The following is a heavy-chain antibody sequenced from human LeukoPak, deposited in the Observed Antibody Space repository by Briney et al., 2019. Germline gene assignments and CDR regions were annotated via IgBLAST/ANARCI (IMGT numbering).Heavy chain of an antibody. V-gene: IGHV4-34*01. J-gene: IGHJ4*02. D-gene: IGHD6-6*01. Sequence: SETLSLTCAVYGGSFSGYCWSWIRQPPGKGLEWIGEINHSGSTNYNPSLKSRVTISVDTSKNQFSLKLSSVTAADTAVYYCARGRIAAPPPAKYYFDYWGQGTLVTVSS. CDR3: ARGRIAAPPPAKYYFDY. CDR2: INHSGST. CDR1: GGSFSGYC.